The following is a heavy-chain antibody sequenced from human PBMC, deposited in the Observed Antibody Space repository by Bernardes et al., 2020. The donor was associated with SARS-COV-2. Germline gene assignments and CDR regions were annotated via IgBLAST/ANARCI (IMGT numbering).Heavy chain of an antibody. D-gene: IGHD3-10*01. CDR2: IYYSGTT. CDR3: ARDLSHLVRRGFDL. J-gene: IGHJ2*01. V-gene: IGHV4-59*01. Sequence: SETLSLTCTVSGGSISSSYWAWIRQPPGQGLGWIGYIYYSGTTNYNPSLKSRVTISVDRSQNQFSLNLSSVTPADTDVYYCARDLSHLVRRGFDLWGRGTLVTVSS. CDR1: GGSISSSY.